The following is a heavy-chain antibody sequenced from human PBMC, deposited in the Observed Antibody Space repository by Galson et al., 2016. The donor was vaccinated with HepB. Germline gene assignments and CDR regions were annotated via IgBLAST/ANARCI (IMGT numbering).Heavy chain of an antibody. CDR1: GFTFDNHA. CDR3: ARDNRSAKLPYYYDY. V-gene: IGHV3-23*01. J-gene: IGHJ4*01. CDR2: VSGSGGIT. Sequence: SLRLSCAVSGFTFDNHAMSWVRQAPGKGLEWVSGVSGSGGITYYADSVKGRFTISRDNSKNVLYLHMSSLRAEDTAVYYCARDNRSAKLPYYYDYWGRGTLITVSS. D-gene: IGHD4-23*01.